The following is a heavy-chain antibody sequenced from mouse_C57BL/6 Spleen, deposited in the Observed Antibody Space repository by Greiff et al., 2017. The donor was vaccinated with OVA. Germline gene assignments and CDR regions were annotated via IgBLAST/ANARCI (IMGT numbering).Heavy chain of an antibody. CDR2: ISRGGDYI. V-gene: IGHV5-9-1*02. D-gene: IGHD2-5*01. Sequence: EVQGVESGEGLVKPGGSLKLSCAASGFTFSSYAMSWVRQTPEKRLEWVAYISRGGDYIYYADTVKGRFTISRDNARNTLYLQMSSLKSEDTAMYYCTRPYSNYAMDYWGQGTSVTVSS. CDR1: GFTFSSYA. J-gene: IGHJ4*01. CDR3: TRPYSNYAMDY.